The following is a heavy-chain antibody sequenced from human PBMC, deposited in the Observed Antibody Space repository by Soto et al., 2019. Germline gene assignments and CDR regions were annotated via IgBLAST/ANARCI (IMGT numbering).Heavy chain of an antibody. D-gene: IGHD3-3*01. Sequence: QVLLVQSGAEVKKPGSSVKISCKASGGSFGNSAINWVRQTPGQGLEWLGGFIPVYRTLNYAQKFQGRVTITADASTGTAYMTLNSLASNDTAVYYCATGVIWIGYFTVDSWGQGTRVTVSS. CDR3: ATGVIWIGYFTVDS. CDR1: GGSFGNSA. CDR2: FIPVYRTL. V-gene: IGHV1-69*01. J-gene: IGHJ4*02.